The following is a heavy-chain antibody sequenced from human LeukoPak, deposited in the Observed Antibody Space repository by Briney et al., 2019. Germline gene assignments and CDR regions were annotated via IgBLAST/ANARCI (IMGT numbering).Heavy chain of an antibody. D-gene: IGHD3-22*01. CDR1: EYSFTNYW. J-gene: IGHJ3*02. CDR3: ASKGSGYYLDAFDI. V-gene: IGHV5-51*01. Sequence: GESLKISCKGSEYSFTNYWIAWVRQMPGKGLEWMGIIYPGDSDARYSPSFQGQVTISADKSISTAYLQWSSLKASDTAMYYCASKGSGYYLDAFDIWGQGTMVTVSS. CDR2: IYPGDSDA.